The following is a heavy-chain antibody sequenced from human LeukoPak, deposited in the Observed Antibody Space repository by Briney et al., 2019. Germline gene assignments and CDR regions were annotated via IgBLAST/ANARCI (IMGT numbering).Heavy chain of an antibody. CDR1: GGTFSSYA. J-gene: IGHJ4*02. V-gene: IGHV1-69*06. Sequence: SVKVSCKASGGTFSSYAISWVRQAPGQGLEWMGGIIPIFGTANYAQKFQGRVTITADKSTSTAYMELSSLRSEDTAVYYCARGPYSGSYYFDYWGQGTLVTVSS. D-gene: IGHD1-26*01. CDR3: ARGPYSGSYYFDY. CDR2: IIPIFGTA.